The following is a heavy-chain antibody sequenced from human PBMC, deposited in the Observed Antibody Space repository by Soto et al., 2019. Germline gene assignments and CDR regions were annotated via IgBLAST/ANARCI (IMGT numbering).Heavy chain of an antibody. Sequence: QVQLVQSGAEVKKPGASVKVSCKASGYTFTSYGISWVRQAPGQGLEWMGWISAYNGNTNYAQKLQGRVTMTTDTSTSTAEMELRSLRADDTAVDYCARERESRITIVRGVITRAYYYYGMDVWGQGTTVTVSS. CDR1: GYTFTSYG. J-gene: IGHJ6*02. CDR2: ISAYNGNT. V-gene: IGHV1-18*01. D-gene: IGHD3-10*01. CDR3: ARERESRITIVRGVITRAYYYYGMDV.